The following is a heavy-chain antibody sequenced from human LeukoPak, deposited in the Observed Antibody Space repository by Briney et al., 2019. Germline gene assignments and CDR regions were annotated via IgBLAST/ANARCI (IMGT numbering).Heavy chain of an antibody. CDR1: GFTFNNYA. J-gene: IGHJ4*02. V-gene: IGHV3-23*01. CDR2: ISGSGGNT. Sequence: PGGSLRLSCAASGFTFNNYAMSWVRKAPGKGLEWVSGISGSGGNTYYADSVKGRFTISRDNSKNTLYLQMNSLRAEDTAVYYCARDGRKRMTIILEPKRPYYWDFWGQGTLVTVSS. CDR3: ARDGRKRMTIILEPKRPYYWDF. D-gene: IGHD3-10*01.